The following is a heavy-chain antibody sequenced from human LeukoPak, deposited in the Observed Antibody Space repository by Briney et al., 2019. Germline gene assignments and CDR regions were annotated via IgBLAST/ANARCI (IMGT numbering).Heavy chain of an antibody. J-gene: IGHJ4*02. V-gene: IGHV4-59*01. CDR2: IFHSGST. Sequence: SETLSLTCTVSGGSISSYYWNWIRQPPGKGLEWIGYIFHSGSTNYNPSLKGRVTMSVDTSKNQFSLKVSSVTAADTAVYYCAREASSGWHIDYWGQGTLVTVSS. CDR3: AREASSGWHIDY. D-gene: IGHD6-19*01. CDR1: GGSISSYY.